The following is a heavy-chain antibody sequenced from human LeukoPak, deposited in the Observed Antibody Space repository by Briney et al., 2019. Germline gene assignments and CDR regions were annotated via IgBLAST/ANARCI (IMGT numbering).Heavy chain of an antibody. Sequence: GGSLRLSCAASGFTVSSNYMICVRQAPGKGLEWVSLIHGGGTTYYADSVKGRFTISSDSSKNTVYLEMNSLRAEDTAVYYCARAPNYGDYGGQWGRGTLVTVSS. J-gene: IGHJ4*02. D-gene: IGHD4-17*01. CDR2: IHGGGTT. V-gene: IGHV3-53*01. CDR3: ARAPNYGDYGGQ. CDR1: GFTVSSNY.